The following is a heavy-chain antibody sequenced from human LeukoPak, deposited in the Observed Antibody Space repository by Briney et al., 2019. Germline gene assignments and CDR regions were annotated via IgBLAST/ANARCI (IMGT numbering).Heavy chain of an antibody. D-gene: IGHD5-18*01. CDR3: ASRLLDAFDI. CDR2: IYSGGST. Sequence: GGSLRLSCAASGFTVSSNYMSWVRQAPGKGLEWVSVIYSGGSTYYADSVKGRFTISRHNSKSTLYLQMNSLRAEDTAVYYCASRLLDAFDIWGQGTMVTVSS. J-gene: IGHJ3*02. CDR1: GFTVSSNY. V-gene: IGHV3-53*04.